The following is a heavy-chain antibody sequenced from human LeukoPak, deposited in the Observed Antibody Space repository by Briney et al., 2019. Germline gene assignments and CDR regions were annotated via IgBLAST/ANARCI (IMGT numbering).Heavy chain of an antibody. D-gene: IGHD2-2*01. Sequence: GASVKVSCKASGYTFIAYYHQWVRQAPGQGLEWMGWINPNSGGTKYAQKIQGRVSMTRDTSIGTAYFEMSRLRSDDRAVYYCVRDHCTSNDCDEEQYYGLVVWGQGTTVTVSS. CDR1: GYTFIAYY. CDR3: VRDHCTSNDCDEEQYYGLVV. CDR2: INPNSGGT. J-gene: IGHJ6*02. V-gene: IGHV1-2*02.